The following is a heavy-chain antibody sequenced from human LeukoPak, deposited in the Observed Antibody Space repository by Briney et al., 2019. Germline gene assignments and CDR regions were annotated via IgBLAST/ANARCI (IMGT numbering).Heavy chain of an antibody. V-gene: IGHV4-4*02. CDR3: ARVVLTFAGIVGASAGFAFDI. CDR1: GGSISSSNW. J-gene: IGHJ3*02. CDR2: IYHSGST. D-gene: IGHD1-26*01. Sequence: SGTLSLTCAVSGGSISSSNWWSWVRQPPGKGLEWIGEIYHSGSTNYNPSLKSRVTISVDKSKNQFSLKLSSVTAADTAVYYCARVVLTFAGIVGASAGFAFDIWGQGTMVTVSS.